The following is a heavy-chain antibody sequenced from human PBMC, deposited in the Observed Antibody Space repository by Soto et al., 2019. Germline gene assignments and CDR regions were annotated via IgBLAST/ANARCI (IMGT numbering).Heavy chain of an antibody. Sequence: GASVKVSCKASGYTFTSYGISWVRQAPGQGLEWMGWISAYNGNTNYAQKLQGRVTMTTDTSTSTAYMELRSLRSDDTAVYYCARGRIVAPPYYYGMDVWGQGTTVTVSS. CDR1: GYTFTSYG. D-gene: IGHD5-12*01. CDR3: ARGRIVAPPYYYGMDV. CDR2: ISAYNGNT. J-gene: IGHJ6*02. V-gene: IGHV1-18*01.